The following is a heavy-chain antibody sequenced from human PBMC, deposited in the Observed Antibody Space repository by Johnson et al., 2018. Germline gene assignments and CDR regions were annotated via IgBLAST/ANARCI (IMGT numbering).Heavy chain of an antibody. CDR3: VKERAPVDAFDV. CDR2: IWKDGNHK. Sequence: QLVESGGGVVQPGRSLRLSCAASGFMFSSYGMHWVRQAPGKGLEWVAVIWKDGNHKFYAYSVKGRFTFSRDNFKNSLDLQMKSLRVEDRAIYYGVKERAPVDAFDVRGRVTLVPGSS. CDR1: GFMFSSYG. J-gene: IGHJ3*01. V-gene: IGHV3-33*06.